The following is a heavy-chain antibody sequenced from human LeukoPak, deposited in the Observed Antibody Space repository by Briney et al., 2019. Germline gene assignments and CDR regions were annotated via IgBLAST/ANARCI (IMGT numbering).Heavy chain of an antibody. D-gene: IGHD5-12*01. CDR2: ISYDGSNK. V-gene: IGHV3-30*18. CDR3: ANTPLGGIVATKSYYYFDY. Sequence: GGSLRLSCAASGFTFSSYGMHWVRQAPGKGLEWVAVISYDGSNKYYADSVKGRFTISRDNSKNTLYLQMNSLRAEDTAVYYCANTPLGGIVATKSYYYFDYWGQGTLVTVSS. J-gene: IGHJ4*02. CDR1: GFTFSSYG.